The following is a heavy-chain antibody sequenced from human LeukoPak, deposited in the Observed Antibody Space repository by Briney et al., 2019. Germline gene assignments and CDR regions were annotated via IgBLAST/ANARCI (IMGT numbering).Heavy chain of an antibody. V-gene: IGHV6-1*01. CDR2: TYYRSKWYN. Sequence: SQTLSLTCAISGDSVSSNSAAWNWIRQSPSRGLEWLGRTYYRSKWYNDYAVSVKSRITINPDTSKHQFSLQLNSVTPEDTAVCYCAKATRTSSAEYFQHWGQGTLVTVSS. CDR3: AKATRTSSAEYFQH. J-gene: IGHJ1*01. CDR1: GDSVSSNSAA.